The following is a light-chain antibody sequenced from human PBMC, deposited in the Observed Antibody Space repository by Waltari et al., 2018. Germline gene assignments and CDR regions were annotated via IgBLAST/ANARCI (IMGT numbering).Light chain of an antibody. CDR3: QQRSNWPPYT. Sequence: EIVLTQSPATLSLSPGERATLSCRASQSVSTYLAWYQQKPGQAPRLLIYDASNRATGIPTRFSGSGAGTDFTLTISSLEPEDFAIDYCQQRSNWPPYTFGQGTKLELK. CDR1: QSVSTY. V-gene: IGKV3-11*01. J-gene: IGKJ2*01. CDR2: DAS.